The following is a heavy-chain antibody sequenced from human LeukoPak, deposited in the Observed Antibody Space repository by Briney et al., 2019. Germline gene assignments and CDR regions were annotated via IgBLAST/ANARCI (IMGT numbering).Heavy chain of an antibody. D-gene: IGHD3-3*01. CDR1: GGSISSGDYY. V-gene: IGHV4-30-4*08. CDR2: IDYSGST. Sequence: SQTLSLTCTVSGGSISSGDYYWSWIRQPPGKGLEWIGYIDYSGSTSYNPSLKSRLTISVDTSKNQFSLKLSSVTAADTAVYYCARFSEWSGVDFWGQGTLVTVSS. J-gene: IGHJ4*02. CDR3: ARFSEWSGVDF.